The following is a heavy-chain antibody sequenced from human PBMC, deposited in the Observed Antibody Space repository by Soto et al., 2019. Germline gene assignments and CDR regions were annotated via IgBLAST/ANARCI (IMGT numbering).Heavy chain of an antibody. V-gene: IGHV4-34*01. CDR2: INHSGST. CDR3: ARLIAAAGIYYYYGMDV. Sequence: PSETLSLTCAVYGGPLSAYYWSWIRQPPGKGLEWIGEINHSGSTNYNPSLKSRVTISVDTSKNQFSLKLSSVTAADTAVYYCARLIAAAGIYYYYGMDVWGQGTTVT. CDR1: GGPLSAYY. J-gene: IGHJ6*02. D-gene: IGHD6-13*01.